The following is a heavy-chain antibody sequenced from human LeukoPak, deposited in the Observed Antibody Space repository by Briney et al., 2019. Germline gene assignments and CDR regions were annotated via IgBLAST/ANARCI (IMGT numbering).Heavy chain of an antibody. Sequence: PSETLSLTXTVSGGSISRSSYYWGWIRQPPGKGLEWIGSIYYSGSTYYNPSLKSRVTISVDTSKNQFSLKLSSVTAADTAVYYCASDPGMAVVGTDWGQGTLVTVSS. CDR1: GGSISRSSYY. D-gene: IGHD6-19*01. CDR2: IYYSGST. CDR3: ASDPGMAVVGTD. J-gene: IGHJ4*02. V-gene: IGHV4-39*01.